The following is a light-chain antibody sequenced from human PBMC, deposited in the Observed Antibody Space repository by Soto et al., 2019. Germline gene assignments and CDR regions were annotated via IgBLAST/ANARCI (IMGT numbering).Light chain of an antibody. CDR1: QSISTL. J-gene: IGKJ2*01. Sequence: DIQMTQSPSSLSAYVGDRVTITCRASQSISTLLNWYQQKPGKAPKVLIYAASSLYSGVPSRFSGGGSGTDFTLTISSLQPEDFATYYCQQSYSTPRTFGQGTKLEIK. CDR3: QQSYSTPRT. V-gene: IGKV1-39*01. CDR2: AAS.